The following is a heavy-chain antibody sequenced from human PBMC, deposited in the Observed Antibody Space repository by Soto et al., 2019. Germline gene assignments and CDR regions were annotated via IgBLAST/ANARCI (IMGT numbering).Heavy chain of an antibody. Sequence: ASVKVSCKTSGYVFTSFAIHWMRQAPGQGPEWMGWINTGNGDSKYSEKFQDRVTITRDASATTAYMELSSLRSEDTAVYYCARVFLDGYNSIRFDPWG. CDR3: ARVFLDGYNSIRFDP. CDR2: INTGNGDS. D-gene: IGHD3-3*01. CDR1: GYVFTSFA. V-gene: IGHV1-3*04. J-gene: IGHJ5*02.